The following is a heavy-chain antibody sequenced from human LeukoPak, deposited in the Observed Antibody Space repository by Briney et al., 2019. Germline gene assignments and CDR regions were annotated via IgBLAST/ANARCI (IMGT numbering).Heavy chain of an antibody. J-gene: IGHJ4*02. CDR1: GGSISSSSYY. Sequence: SETLSLICTVSGGSISSSSYYWGWIRQPPGKGLEWIGSIYYSGSTYYNPSFKSRVTISVDTSKNQFSLKLSSVTAADTAVYFCAREDYYNSGGYYLDYWGQGTLVTVSS. CDR3: AREDYYNSGGYYLDY. CDR2: IYYSGST. D-gene: IGHD3-22*01. V-gene: IGHV4-39*07.